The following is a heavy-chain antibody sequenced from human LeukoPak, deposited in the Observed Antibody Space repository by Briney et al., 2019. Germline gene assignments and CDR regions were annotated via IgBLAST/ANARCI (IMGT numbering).Heavy chain of an antibody. D-gene: IGHD2-2*01. CDR2: IYHSGST. V-gene: IGHV4-30-2*01. CDR3: ARSSFHCSSTSCYWFDP. J-gene: IGHJ5*02. CDR1: GGSISSGGYY. Sequence: SQTLTLTCTVSGGSISSGGYYWSWIRQPPGTGLEWIGYIYHSGSTYYNPSLKSRVTISVDRSKNQFSLKLSSVTAADTAVYYCARSSFHCSSTSCYWFDPWGQGTLVTVSS.